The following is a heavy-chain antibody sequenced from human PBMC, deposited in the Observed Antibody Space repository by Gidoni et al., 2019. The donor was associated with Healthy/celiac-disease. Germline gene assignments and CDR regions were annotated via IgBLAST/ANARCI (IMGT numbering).Heavy chain of an antibody. CDR1: GYSFTSYW. V-gene: IGHV5-10-1*03. J-gene: IGHJ6*04. D-gene: IGHD2-2*01. Sequence: EVQLVQSGAEVKKPGESLRISCKGSGYSFTSYWISWVRQMPGKGLEWMGRIDPSDSYTNYSPSFQGHVTISADKSTSTAYLQWSSQKASDTAMYYCARLGCSSTSCYYYYGMDVWGKGTTVTVSS. CDR2: IDPSDSYT. CDR3: ARLGCSSTSCYYYYGMDV.